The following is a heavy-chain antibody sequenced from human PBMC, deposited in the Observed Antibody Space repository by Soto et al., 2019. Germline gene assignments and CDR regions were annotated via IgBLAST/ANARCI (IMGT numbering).Heavy chain of an antibody. V-gene: IGHV4-31*01. J-gene: IGHJ4*02. CDR1: GASITSSGYY. CDR2: IYYRGTT. Sequence: QVQLQESGPGLVKPSQTLSLTCTLSGASITSSGYYWSWIRLHPGEGLEWIGYIYYRGTTYYNPSLKSPVTISTDTSKKECSLTLTSVTAADTAVYYCARATESPYFDYWGRGILVTVTS. CDR3: ARATESPYFDY.